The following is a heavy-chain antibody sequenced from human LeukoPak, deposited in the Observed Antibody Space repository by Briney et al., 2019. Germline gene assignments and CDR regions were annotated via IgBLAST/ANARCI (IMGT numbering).Heavy chain of an antibody. V-gene: IGHV1-2*02. J-gene: IGHJ6*03. Sequence: EASVKVSCKASGYIFTGYYIHWVRQAPGQGLEWMGWINPNSGGTNYAQKFQGRVTMTRNTSISTAYMEVSRLRSDDTAVYYCARGGSYALNYYYYMDVWGKGTTVTVSS. D-gene: IGHD1-26*01. CDR1: GYIFTGYY. CDR3: ARGGSYALNYYYYMDV. CDR2: INPNSGGT.